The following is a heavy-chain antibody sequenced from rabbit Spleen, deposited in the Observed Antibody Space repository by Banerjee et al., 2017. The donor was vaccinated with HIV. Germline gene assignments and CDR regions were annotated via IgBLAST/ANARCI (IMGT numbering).Heavy chain of an antibody. D-gene: IGHD3-1*01. CDR3: ARGGYGGHIWAMGL. Sequence: QEQLEESGGDLVKPGASLTLTCTASGFSFSDRDVMCWVRQAPGKGLEWIACINTATGKAVYASWAKGRFTISKTSSTTVTLQMTSLTDADTATYFCARGGYGGHIWAMGLWGQGTLVTVS. CDR2: INTATGKA. V-gene: IGHV1S45*01. J-gene: IGHJ3*01. CDR1: GFSFSDRDV.